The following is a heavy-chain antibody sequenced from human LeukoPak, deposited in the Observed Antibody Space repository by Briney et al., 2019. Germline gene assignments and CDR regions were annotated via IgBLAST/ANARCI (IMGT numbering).Heavy chain of an antibody. CDR1: GYTFTSYG. Sequence: ASVKVSCKASGYTFTSYGISWVRQATGQGLEWMGWISAYNGNTDYAQKLQGRVTMTTDTSTSTAYMELRSLRADDTAVYYCARHKAVAGITGRRSDYWSQGTLATAPS. V-gene: IGHV1-18*01. CDR2: ISAYNGNT. CDR3: ARHKAVAGITGRRSDY. J-gene: IGHJ4*02. D-gene: IGHD6-19*01.